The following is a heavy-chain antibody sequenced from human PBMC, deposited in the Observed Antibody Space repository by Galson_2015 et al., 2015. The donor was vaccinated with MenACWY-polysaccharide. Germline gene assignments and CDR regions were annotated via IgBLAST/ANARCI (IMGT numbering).Heavy chain of an antibody. CDR2: ISAYNGNT. J-gene: IGHJ4*02. D-gene: IGHD2-8*02. CDR1: GYTFTSYG. V-gene: IGHV1-18*01. CDR3: ARDTAGSTAPGYFDY. Sequence: SVKVSCKASGYTFTSYGISWVRQAPGQGLEWMGWISAYNGNTNYAQKLQGRVTMTTDTSTSTAYMELSSLRSEDTAVYYCARDTAGSTAPGYFDYWGQGTLVTVSS.